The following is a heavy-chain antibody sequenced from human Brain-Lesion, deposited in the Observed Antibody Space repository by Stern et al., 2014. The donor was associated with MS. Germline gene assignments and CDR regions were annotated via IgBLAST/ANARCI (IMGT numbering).Heavy chain of an antibody. CDR1: GYIFTGYY. Sequence: VQLVDSGAEVKKPGASVKVSCKTSGYIFTGYYIHWVRQAPGQGLEWMAWINPHTGGTKYAQKFQGRVTMSRDTSISTAYVELSSLTSDDTAVYYCARDQRGITIFGVVTDYYYLGMDVWGQGTTVTVSS. D-gene: IGHD3-3*01. V-gene: IGHV1-2*02. CDR2: INPHTGGT. CDR3: ARDQRGITIFGVVTDYYYLGMDV. J-gene: IGHJ6*02.